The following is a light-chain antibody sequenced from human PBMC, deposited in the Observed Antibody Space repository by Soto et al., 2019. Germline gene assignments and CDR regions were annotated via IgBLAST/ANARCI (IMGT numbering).Light chain of an antibody. J-gene: IGLJ2*01. CDR1: SSDVGGYNY. CDR2: DVS. V-gene: IGLV2-14*01. CDR3: SSYTSSSTLVV. Sequence: QSVLTQPASVSGSPGQSITISCTGTSSDVGGYNYVSWYQQHPGKAPQLMIYDVSNRPSGVSNRFSGSKSGNTASLTISGLQAEDYADYYCSSYTSSSTLVVFGGGTKVTVL.